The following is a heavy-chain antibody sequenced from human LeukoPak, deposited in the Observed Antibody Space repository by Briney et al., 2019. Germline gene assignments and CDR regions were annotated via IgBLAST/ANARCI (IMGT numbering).Heavy chain of an antibody. Sequence: GGSLRLSCAASGFTFSDYYMSWIRQAPGKGLEWVSYISSSSSYTSYADSVKGRFTISRDNAKNSLYLQMDSLRAEDTAVYYCARATYYYDSSGPRLADYWGQGTLVTVSS. J-gene: IGHJ4*02. V-gene: IGHV3-11*05. CDR3: ARATYYYDSSGPRLADY. D-gene: IGHD3-22*01. CDR1: GFTFSDYY. CDR2: ISSSSSYT.